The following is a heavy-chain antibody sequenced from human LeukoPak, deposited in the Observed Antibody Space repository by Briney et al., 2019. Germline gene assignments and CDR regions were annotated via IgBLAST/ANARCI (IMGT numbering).Heavy chain of an antibody. CDR2: MNPNSGNT. V-gene: IGHV1-8*01. J-gene: IGHJ4*02. CDR3: ARGKAYYDILTGYSAYYFDY. CDR1: GYTFTSYD. D-gene: IGHD3-9*01. Sequence: ASVKVSCKASGYTFTSYDINWVRQATGQGLEWMRWMNPNSGNTGYAQKFQGRVTMTRNTSISTAYMELSSLRSEDTAVYYCARGKAYYDILTGYSAYYFDYWGQGTLVTVSS.